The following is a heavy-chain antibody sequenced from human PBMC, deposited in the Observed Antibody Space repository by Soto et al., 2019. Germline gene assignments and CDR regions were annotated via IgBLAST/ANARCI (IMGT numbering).Heavy chain of an antibody. D-gene: IGHD3-9*01. CDR2: IYHSGST. CDR1: GGSISSGGYY. CDR3: ARDGVLRYFEP. J-gene: IGHJ5*02. V-gene: IGHV4-31*03. Sequence: SETLSLTCTVSGGSISSGGYYWSWIRQHPGKGLEWIGYIYHSGSTNYNPSLKSRVTISVDTSKNQFSLKLSSVTAADTAVYYCARDGVLRYFEPWGQGTLVTVSS.